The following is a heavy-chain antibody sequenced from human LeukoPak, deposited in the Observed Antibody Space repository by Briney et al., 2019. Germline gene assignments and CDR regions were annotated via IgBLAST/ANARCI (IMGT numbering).Heavy chain of an antibody. D-gene: IGHD5-18*01. Sequence: ASVKVSCKASGYTFTSQYIHWVRQAPGQGLEWMGWINPNSGGTNYAQKFQGRVTMTRDTSISTAYMELSRLRSDDTAVYYCAKDYCKQLWLRGHFDYWGQGTLVTVSS. J-gene: IGHJ4*02. CDR1: GYTFTSQY. CDR3: AKDYCKQLWLRGHFDY. V-gene: IGHV1-2*02. CDR2: INPNSGGT.